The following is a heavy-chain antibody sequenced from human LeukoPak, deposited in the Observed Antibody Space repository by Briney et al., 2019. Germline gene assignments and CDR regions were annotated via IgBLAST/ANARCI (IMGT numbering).Heavy chain of an antibody. D-gene: IGHD5-12*01. Sequence: SETLSLTCTVSGGSISSSSYYWGWIRQPPGKGLEWIGSIYYSGSTYYNPSLKSRVTISVDTSKNQFSLKLSSVTAADTAVYYCARDPRSYTGYDETFDYWGQGTLVTVSS. CDR2: IYYSGST. J-gene: IGHJ4*02. CDR3: ARDPRSYTGYDETFDY. V-gene: IGHV4-39*02. CDR1: GGSISSSSYY.